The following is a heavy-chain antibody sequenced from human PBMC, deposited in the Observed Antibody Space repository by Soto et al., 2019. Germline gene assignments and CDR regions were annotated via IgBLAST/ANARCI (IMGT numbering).Heavy chain of an antibody. V-gene: IGHV4-39*01. Sequence: PSETLSLTCTVSGGSISSSSYYWGWIRQPPGKGLEWIGSIYYSGSNYYNPSLKSRVTISVDTSKNQFSLKLSSVTAADTAVYYCARLRLEWLLSGYYYGMDVWGQGTTVTVSS. D-gene: IGHD3-3*01. CDR1: GGSISSSSYY. J-gene: IGHJ6*02. CDR2: IYYSGSN. CDR3: ARLRLEWLLSGYYYGMDV.